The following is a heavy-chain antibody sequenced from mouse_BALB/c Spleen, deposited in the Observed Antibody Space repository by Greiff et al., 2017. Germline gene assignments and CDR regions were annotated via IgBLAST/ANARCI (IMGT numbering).Heavy chain of an antibody. CDR3: ARALSLLLRYPFAY. Sequence: EVQGVESGGGLVKPGGSLKLSCAASGFTFSDYYMYWVRQTPEKRLEWVATISDGGSYTYYPDSVKGRFTISRDNAKNNLYLQMSSLKSEDTAMYYCARALSLLLRYPFAYWGQGTLVTVSA. V-gene: IGHV5-4*02. D-gene: IGHD1-1*01. J-gene: IGHJ3*01. CDR1: GFTFSDYY. CDR2: ISDGGSYT.